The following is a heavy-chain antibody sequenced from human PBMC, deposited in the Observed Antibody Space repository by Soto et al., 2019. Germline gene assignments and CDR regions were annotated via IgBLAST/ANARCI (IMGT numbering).Heavy chain of an antibody. CDR1: GFTFSTYD. CDR2: ISGNGGST. V-gene: IGHV3-23*01. J-gene: IGHJ2*01. CDR3: AKVGPAHRSLDL. Sequence: GGSLRLSCAASGFTFSTYDMSWVRQAPGKGLEWVSAISGNGGSTYADSVKGRFTISRDNSKNTLYLQMNSLRADDTAVYYCAKVGPAHRSLDLWDRGTLVTVAS.